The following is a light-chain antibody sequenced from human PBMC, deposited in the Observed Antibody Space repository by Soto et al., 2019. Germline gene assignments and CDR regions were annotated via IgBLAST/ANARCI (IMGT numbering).Light chain of an antibody. V-gene: IGLV2-14*01. CDR1: SSDVGSSNY. J-gene: IGLJ3*02. CDR3: NSYTSTYTWV. Sequence: QSVLTQPASVSGSPGQSITISCTGTSSDVGSSNYVSWYQQHPGKAPKVMIYEVSNRPSGVSNRFSGSKSGNTASLTISGLQAEDEADYYCNSYTSTYTWVFGGGTKLTVL. CDR2: EVS.